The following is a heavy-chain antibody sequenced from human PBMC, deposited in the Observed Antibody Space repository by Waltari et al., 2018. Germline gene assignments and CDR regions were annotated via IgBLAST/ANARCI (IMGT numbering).Heavy chain of an antibody. CDR1: GYSISSGYY. CDR3: ARDAGGGGRLPFDY. Sequence: QVQLQESGPGLVKPSETLSLTCAVSGYSISSGYYWGWIRQPPGKGLEWIGSIYHSGSTYYIPSLKCRVTISVDTSKNQFSLKLSSVTAADTAVYYCARDAGGGGRLPFDYWGQGTLVTVSS. D-gene: IGHD1-26*01. V-gene: IGHV4-38-2*02. J-gene: IGHJ4*02. CDR2: IYHSGST.